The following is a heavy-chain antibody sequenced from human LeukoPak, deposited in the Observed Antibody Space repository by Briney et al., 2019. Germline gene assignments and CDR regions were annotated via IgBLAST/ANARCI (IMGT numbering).Heavy chain of an antibody. CDR3: ARLRYYDSSGYYYGWFDP. CDR2: IYYSGST. D-gene: IGHD3-22*01. CDR1: GGPISSYY. Sequence: ASETLSLTCTVSGGPISSYYWSWIRQPPGKGLEWIGYIYYSGSTNYNPSLKSRVTISVDTSKNQFSLKLSSVTAADTAVYYCARLRYYDSSGYYYGWFDPWGQGTLVTVSS. J-gene: IGHJ5*02. V-gene: IGHV4-59*08.